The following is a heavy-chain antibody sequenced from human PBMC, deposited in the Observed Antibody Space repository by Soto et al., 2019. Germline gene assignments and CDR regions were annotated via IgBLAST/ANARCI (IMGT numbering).Heavy chain of an antibody. V-gene: IGHV3-30*03. CDR2: ISYDAKSK. D-gene: IGHD2-8*02. Sequence: PGGSLRLSCAASGFTFNTYGMHWVRQAPGKGLEWVAVISYDAKSKLYVDPVRGRFTISRDNSKNTLFLQMDSLRPEDTALYYCARGLLAAGPFDSWGQGTLVTVSS. CDR1: GFTFNTYG. CDR3: ARGLLAAGPFDS. J-gene: IGHJ4*02.